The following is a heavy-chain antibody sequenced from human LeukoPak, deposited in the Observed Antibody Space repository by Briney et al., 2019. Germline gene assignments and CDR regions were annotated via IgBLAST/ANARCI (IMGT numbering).Heavy chain of an antibody. CDR3: ARDLVTVTKGFDI. J-gene: IGHJ3*02. CDR1: GDSFSSHY. CDR2: ISYIGST. D-gene: IGHD4-17*01. V-gene: IGHV4-59*11. Sequence: SETLSLTCAVSGDSFSSHYWTWIRQPPGKGLEWIGYISYIGSTDYNPSLKSRVTISIDTSKNQFSLKLSSVTAADTAVYYCARDLVTVTKGFDIWGQGTMVSVSS.